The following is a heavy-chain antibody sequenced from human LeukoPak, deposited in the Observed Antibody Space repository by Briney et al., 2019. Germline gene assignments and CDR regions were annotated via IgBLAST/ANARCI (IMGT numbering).Heavy chain of an antibody. CDR2: ISGSGGST. D-gene: IGHD3-10*01. CDR1: GFTFSSYA. J-gene: IGHJ4*02. CDR3: AKAEVLLWFSGYYFDY. V-gene: IGHV3-23*01. Sequence: GGSLRLSCAASGFTFSSYAMSWVRQAPGKGLEWASAISGSGGSTYYADSVKGRFTISRDNSKNTLYLQMNSLRAEDTAVYYCAKAEVLLWFSGYYFDYWGQGTLVTVSS.